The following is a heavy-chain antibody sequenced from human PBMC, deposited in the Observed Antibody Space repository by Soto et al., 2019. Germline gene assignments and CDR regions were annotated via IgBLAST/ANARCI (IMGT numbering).Heavy chain of an antibody. J-gene: IGHJ4*02. CDR3: ARLGYCSSTSCYVLILDY. Sequence: SETLSLTCTVSGGSISSYYWSWFRQPPGKGLEWIGYIYYSGSTNYNPSLKSRVTISVDTSKNQFSLKLSSVTAADTAVYYCARLGYCSSTSCYVLILDYWGQGTLVTVS. D-gene: IGHD2-2*01. V-gene: IGHV4-59*01. CDR2: IYYSGST. CDR1: GGSISSYY.